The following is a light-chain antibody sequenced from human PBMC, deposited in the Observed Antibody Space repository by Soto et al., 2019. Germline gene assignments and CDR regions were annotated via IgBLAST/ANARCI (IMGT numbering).Light chain of an antibody. CDR1: QSINDY. J-gene: IGKJ5*01. V-gene: IGKV3-11*01. Sequence: EIVLTQSPATLSLSPGERATLSCRASQSINDYLGWYQQKPGQAPRLVIYDASSRATGIPARFSGSGSGTDFTLTISSLEPEDFAVYYCQQRRDWPITVGQGTRLEIK. CDR3: QQRRDWPIT. CDR2: DAS.